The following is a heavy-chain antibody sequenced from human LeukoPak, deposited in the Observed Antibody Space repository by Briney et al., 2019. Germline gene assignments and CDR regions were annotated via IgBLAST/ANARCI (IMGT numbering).Heavy chain of an antibody. CDR2: ISYDGSNK. Sequence: PGGSLRLSCAASGFTFSSYGMHWVRQAPGKGLEWVAVISYDGSNKYYADSVKGRFTISRDNSKNTLYLQMNSLRAEDTAVYYCAKEWYCGGDCRTYFDYWGQGTLVTVSS. D-gene: IGHD2-21*02. CDR3: AKEWYCGGDCRTYFDY. CDR1: GFTFSSYG. J-gene: IGHJ4*02. V-gene: IGHV3-30*18.